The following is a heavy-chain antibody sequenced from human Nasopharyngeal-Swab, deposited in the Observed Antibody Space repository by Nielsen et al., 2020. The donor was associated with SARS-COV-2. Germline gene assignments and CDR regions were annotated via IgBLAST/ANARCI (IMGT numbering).Heavy chain of an antibody. CDR3: ARDPDYYDSSGHTPD. D-gene: IGHD3-22*01. J-gene: IGHJ4*02. CDR2: IYYSGST. Sequence: LPCIFPGGSISGGGNYWSWTGKNQGKGLEWIGYIYYSGSTYYNPSLKSRVTISVDTSKNQFSLKLSSVTAADTAVYYCARDPDYYDSSGHTPDWGQGTLVTVSS. V-gene: IGHV4-31*03. CDR1: GGSISGGGNY.